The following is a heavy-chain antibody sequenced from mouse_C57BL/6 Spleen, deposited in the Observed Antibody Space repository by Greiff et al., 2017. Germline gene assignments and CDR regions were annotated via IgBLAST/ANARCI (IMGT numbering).Heavy chain of an antibody. J-gene: IGHJ4*01. CDR1: GYAFSSSW. CDR2: IYPGDGDT. CDR3: ARRNDYDEAMDY. Sequence: VQLKESGPELVKPGASVKISCKASGYAFSSSWMNWVKQRPGKGLEWIGRIYPGDGDTNYNGKFKGKATLTADKSSSTAYMQLSSLTSEDSAVYFCARRNDYDEAMDYWGQGTSVTVSS. D-gene: IGHD2-4*01. V-gene: IGHV1-82*01.